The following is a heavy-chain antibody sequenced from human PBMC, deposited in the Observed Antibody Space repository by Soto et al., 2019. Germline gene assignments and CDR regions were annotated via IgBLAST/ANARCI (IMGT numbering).Heavy chain of an antibody. V-gene: IGHV3-74*01. D-gene: IGHD3-10*01. CDR3: XXLMIRETIDF. CDR2: INAXXXTT. Sequence: EVQLVESGGGLVQPGGSLRLSCEASGITFGSYWMNWVRQAPGKGLAWVSRINAXXXTTFYADXVKGRFTISRDNAKXXXXXXXXXXXXXXXXXXXXXXLMIRETIDFWGQGTLVTVSP. J-gene: IGHJ4*02. CDR1: GITFGSYW.